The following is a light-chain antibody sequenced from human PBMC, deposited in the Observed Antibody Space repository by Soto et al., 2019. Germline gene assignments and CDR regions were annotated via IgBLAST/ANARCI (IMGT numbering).Light chain of an antibody. J-gene: IGKJ5*01. Sequence: DIQLTQSPSSVSASVGDRVTITCRASQGITSWLAWYQKKPGKAPRLLIYAASNLQSGVPSRFSGSGSGTDFTLTIRSLQPEDSASYYCQQANTFPITFGQGTRLEIK. CDR1: QGITSW. CDR2: AAS. CDR3: QQANTFPIT. V-gene: IGKV1-12*01.